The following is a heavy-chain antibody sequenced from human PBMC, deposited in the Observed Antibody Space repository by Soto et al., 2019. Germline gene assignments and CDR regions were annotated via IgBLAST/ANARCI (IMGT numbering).Heavy chain of an antibody. J-gene: IGHJ4*02. CDR3: ARLQQLVSEQTGFVDY. D-gene: IGHD6-13*01. V-gene: IGHV4-39*01. CDR2: IYYSGST. Sequence: QLQLQESGPGLVKPSETLSLTCTVSGGSISSSSYYWGWIRQPPGKGLEWIGSIYYSGSTYYNPSLKSRVTISVDTSKNQFSLKLSSVTAADTAVYYCARLQQLVSEQTGFVDYWGQGTLVTVSS. CDR1: GGSISSSSYY.